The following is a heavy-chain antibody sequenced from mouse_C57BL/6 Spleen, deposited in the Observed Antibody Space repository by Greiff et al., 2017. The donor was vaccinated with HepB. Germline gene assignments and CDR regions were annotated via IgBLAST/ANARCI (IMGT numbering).Heavy chain of an antibody. D-gene: IGHD1-1*01. Sequence: VQLQQPGAELVMPGASVKLSCKASGYTFTSYWMHWVKQRPGQGLEWIGEIDPSDSYTNYNQKFKGKSTLTVDKSSSTAYMQLSSLTSEDSAVYYCARITTVVDDAMDYWGQGTSVTVSS. V-gene: IGHV1-69*01. J-gene: IGHJ4*01. CDR2: IDPSDSYT. CDR1: GYTFTSYW. CDR3: ARITTVVDDAMDY.